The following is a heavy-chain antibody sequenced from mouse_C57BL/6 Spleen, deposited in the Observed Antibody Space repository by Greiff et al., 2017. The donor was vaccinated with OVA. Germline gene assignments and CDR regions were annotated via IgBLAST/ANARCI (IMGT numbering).Heavy chain of an antibody. D-gene: IGHD2-3*01. CDR2: IDPSDSYT. V-gene: IGHV1-69*01. Sequence: QVQLQQPGAELVMPGASVKLSCKASGYTFTSYWMHWVKQRPGQGLEWIGEIDPSDSYTNYTQKFKGKSTLTVDKSSSTAYMQLSSLTSEDYAVYYCARSDGYWWYFDVWGTGTTVTVSS. CDR1: GYTFTSYW. J-gene: IGHJ1*03. CDR3: ARSDGYWWYFDV.